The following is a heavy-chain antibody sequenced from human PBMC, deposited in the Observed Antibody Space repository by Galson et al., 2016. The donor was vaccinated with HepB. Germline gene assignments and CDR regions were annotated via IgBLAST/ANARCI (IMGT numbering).Heavy chain of an antibody. J-gene: IGHJ6*02. CDR3: ARRAELALGKYCYIYGMDV. CDR2: ISATGEAA. D-gene: IGHD5-18*01. Sequence: SLRLSCAVSGFSFSSYDMNWVRQAPGKGLEWVSIISATGEAAYYPDTVQGWFTISRDNSKKMLFLEVNSLRAEDTAVYYCARRAELALGKYCYIYGMDVWGQGTTVTVSS. V-gene: IGHV3-23*01. CDR1: GFSFSSYD.